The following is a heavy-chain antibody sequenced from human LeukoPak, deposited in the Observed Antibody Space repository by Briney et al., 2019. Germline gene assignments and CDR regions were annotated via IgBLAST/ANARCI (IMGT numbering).Heavy chain of an antibody. CDR2: INHRGST. J-gene: IGHJ4*02. CDR3: ARMSGKFDY. V-gene: IGHV4-34*01. Sequence: PSGTLSLTCAVYGGSFSGYYWSWIRQPPGKGLEWIGEINHRGSTNYNPSLKSRVTISVDTSKNQFSLKLNSVTAADTVVYYCARMSGKFDYWGQGILVTVSS. CDR1: GGSFSGYY. D-gene: IGHD3-10*01.